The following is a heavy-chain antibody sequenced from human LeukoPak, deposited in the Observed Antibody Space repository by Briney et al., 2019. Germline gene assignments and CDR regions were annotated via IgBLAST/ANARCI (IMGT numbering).Heavy chain of an antibody. CDR1: GGSISSGGYY. Sequence: SQTLSLTCTVSGGSISSGGYYWSWIRQHPGKGLEWIGYIYYIGSTYYNPSLKSRVTISVDTSKNQFSLKLSSVTAADTAVYYCARGITGTYYFDYWGQGTLVTVSS. D-gene: IGHD1-7*01. J-gene: IGHJ4*02. V-gene: IGHV4-31*03. CDR3: ARGITGTYYFDY. CDR2: IYYIGST.